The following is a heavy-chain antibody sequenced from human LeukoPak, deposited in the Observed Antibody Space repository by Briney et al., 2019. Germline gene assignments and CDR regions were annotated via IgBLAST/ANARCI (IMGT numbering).Heavy chain of an antibody. D-gene: IGHD3-10*01. J-gene: IGHJ6*02. CDR1: GFTFSSYA. CDR3: AKVPYSDYGSGRPPFMDV. Sequence: LAGGSLRLSCAASGFTFSSYAMSWVRQAPGKGLEWVSTISGSGSDTYYADSVKGRFTISRDHSENTLYLQMNSLGAEDTAIYYCAKVPYSDYGSGRPPFMDVWGQGTTVAVSS. V-gene: IGHV3-23*01. CDR2: ISGSGSDT.